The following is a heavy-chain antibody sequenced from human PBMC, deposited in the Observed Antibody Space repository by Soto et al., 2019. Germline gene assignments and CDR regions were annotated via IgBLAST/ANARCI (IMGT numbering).Heavy chain of an antibody. CDR2: ISSSSSYI. V-gene: IGHV3-21*01. Sequence: EVQLVESGGGLVKPGGSLRLSCAASGFTFSSYSMNWVRQAPGKGLEWVSSISSSSSYIYYADSVKGRFTISRDNAKKSLYLQMNSLRAEDTAVYYCARDGGHSGYHYYYYYYGMDVWGQGTTVTVSS. D-gene: IGHD5-12*01. CDR3: ARDGGHSGYHYYYYYYGMDV. CDR1: GFTFSSYS. J-gene: IGHJ6*02.